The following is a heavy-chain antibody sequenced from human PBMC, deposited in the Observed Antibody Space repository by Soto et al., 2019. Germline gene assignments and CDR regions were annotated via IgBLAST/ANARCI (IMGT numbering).Heavy chain of an antibody. CDR3: ARDRDDYGSGNYYNRIDF. Sequence: QVQLVQSGAEVKKPGSSVKVSCKASGGIFSTYAISWVRQAPGQGLQWMGGMIPIFGTPNYAQRFQGRVTITADESTSTAYMELSRLRSEDTAVYYCARDRDDYGSGNYYNRIDFWGQGTLVTVSS. V-gene: IGHV1-69*01. CDR2: MIPIFGTP. CDR1: GGIFSTYA. D-gene: IGHD3-10*01. J-gene: IGHJ4*02.